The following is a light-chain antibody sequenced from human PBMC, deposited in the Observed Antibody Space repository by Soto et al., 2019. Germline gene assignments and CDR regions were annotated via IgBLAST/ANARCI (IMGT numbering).Light chain of an antibody. CDR1: QTVAGN. V-gene: IGKV3-15*01. CDR2: GAS. J-gene: IGKJ1*01. Sequence: EIVMTQSPATLSVSPGERATLSCRASQTVAGNLAWYQQKPGQAPRLLIYGASARATGIPARFSGSGSGTEFTLTISSLQSEDFAVYYCQQYNNWPPWTFGQGTKVEIK. CDR3: QQYNNWPPWT.